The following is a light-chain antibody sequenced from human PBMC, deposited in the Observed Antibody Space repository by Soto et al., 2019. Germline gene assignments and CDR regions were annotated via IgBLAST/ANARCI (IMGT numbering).Light chain of an antibody. Sequence: QSALTQPASVSGSPGQSITISCTGTSSDVGDYPYVSWYQQHPGKVPKLIIYEVTNRPSGVSGRFSGSKSENTASLTISGLPAEDEADYYCSSYSSTNPLVFGSGTKLTVL. V-gene: IGLV2-14*01. CDR3: SSYSSTNPLV. CDR2: EVT. J-gene: IGLJ6*01. CDR1: SSDVGDYPY.